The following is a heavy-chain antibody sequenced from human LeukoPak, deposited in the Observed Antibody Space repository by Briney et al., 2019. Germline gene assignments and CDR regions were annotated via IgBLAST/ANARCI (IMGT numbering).Heavy chain of an antibody. CDR1: GFTFSSYA. J-gene: IGHJ6*02. V-gene: IGHV3-30*04. Sequence: GGSLRLSCAASGFTFSSYAMHWVRQAPGKGLEGVAVISYDGSNKYYADSVKGRFTISRDNSKNTLYLQMNSLRAEDTAVYYCARDLGPRNVDTAMADYYYYGMDVWGQGTTVTVSS. CDR3: ARDLGPRNVDTAMADYYYYGMDV. CDR2: ISYDGSNK. D-gene: IGHD5-18*01.